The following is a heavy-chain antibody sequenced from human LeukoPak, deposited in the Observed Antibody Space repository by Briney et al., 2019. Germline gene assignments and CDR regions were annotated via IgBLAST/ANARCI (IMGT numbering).Heavy chain of an antibody. J-gene: IGHJ6*03. CDR2: ISSSSSYI. Sequence: GGSLRLSCAASGFTFSSYSMNWVRQAPGKGLEWVSSISSSSSYIYYADSVKGRFTISRDNAKNSLYLQMNSLRAEDTAVYYCARCRGSYSYYYMDVWGKGTTVTVSS. CDR3: ARCRGSYSYYYMDV. D-gene: IGHD1-26*01. CDR1: GFTFSSYS. V-gene: IGHV3-21*06.